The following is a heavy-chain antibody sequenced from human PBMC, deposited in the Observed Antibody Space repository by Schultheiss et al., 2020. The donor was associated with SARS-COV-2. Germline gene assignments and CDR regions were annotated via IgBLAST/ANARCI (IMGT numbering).Heavy chain of an antibody. V-gene: IGHV4-59*01. D-gene: IGHD4-17*01. CDR3: ARAPTDYGDYGGHYYGMDV. CDR1: GGSFSGYY. Sequence: SETLSLTCAVYGGSFSGYYWSWIRQHPGGGLEFIGHIHYSGSTNYNPSLKSRVNISIDTSKSQFSLKLSSVTAADTAVYYCARAPTDYGDYGGHYYGMDVWGQGTTVTVSS. CDR2: IHYSGST. J-gene: IGHJ6*02.